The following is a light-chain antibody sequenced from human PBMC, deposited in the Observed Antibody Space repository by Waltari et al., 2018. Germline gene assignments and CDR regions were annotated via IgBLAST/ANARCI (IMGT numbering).Light chain of an antibody. CDR1: SSNIGNNY. CDR2: ENN. CDR3: GTWDSSLSGAV. Sequence: QSVLTQPPSVSAAPGQRVTISCSGGSSNIGNNYVSWYRQFPGTAPKLLIYENNARPAGIPGRCSGSKSGTSATLDITGLQAGDEADYYCGTWDSSLSGAVFGGGTHLTVL. V-gene: IGLV1-51*02. J-gene: IGLJ7*01.